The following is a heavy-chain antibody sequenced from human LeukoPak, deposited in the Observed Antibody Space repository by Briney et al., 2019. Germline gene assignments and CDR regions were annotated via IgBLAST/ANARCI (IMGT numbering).Heavy chain of an antibody. CDR2: IRDSGET. CDR3: ARDRAVTQVWVEFDS. D-gene: IGHD3-16*01. V-gene: IGHV3-66*03. CDR1: GFTFSNYY. Sequence: GGSLRLSCAGSGFTFSNYYMNWVSQAPGKGLEWVSLIRDSGETFYADSVKGRFTISRDNSKNTVYLQMNRLRVEDTAVYFCARDRAVTQVWVEFDSWGQGTLVTVSS. J-gene: IGHJ5*01.